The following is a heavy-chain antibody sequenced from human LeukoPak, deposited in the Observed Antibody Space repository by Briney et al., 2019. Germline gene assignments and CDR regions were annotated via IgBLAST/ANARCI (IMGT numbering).Heavy chain of an antibody. J-gene: IGHJ4*02. V-gene: IGHV3-23*01. CDR1: GFTFSSYA. CDR3: AKQTTVTTFDF. D-gene: IGHD4-17*01. Sequence: GRSLRLSCAASGFTFSSYAMSWVRQAPGKGLEWVSAIGGSGGSTYYADSVKGRFTISRDNSMDTLYLQMNSLRAEDTAVYYCAKQTTVTTFDFWGQRTLVTVSS. CDR2: IGGSGGST.